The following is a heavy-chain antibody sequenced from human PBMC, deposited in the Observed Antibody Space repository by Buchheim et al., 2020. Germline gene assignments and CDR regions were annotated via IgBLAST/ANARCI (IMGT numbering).Heavy chain of an antibody. D-gene: IGHD1-1*01. CDR2: IDPSDSYT. Sequence: EVQLVQSGAEVKKPGESLRISCKGSGYSFTSYWISWVRQMPGKGLEWMGRIDPSDSYTNYSPSFQGHVTISADKSISTAYPQWSSLKASDTAMYYRASPNVGDPWMNGMDVWGQGTT. CDR3: ASPNVGDPWMNGMDV. V-gene: IGHV5-10-1*01. CDR1: GYSFTSYW. J-gene: IGHJ6*02.